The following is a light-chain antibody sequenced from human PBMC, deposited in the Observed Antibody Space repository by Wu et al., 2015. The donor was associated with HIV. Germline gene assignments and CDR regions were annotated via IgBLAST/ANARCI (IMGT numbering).Light chain of an antibody. V-gene: IGKV3-20*01. CDR3: QYYDILTRT. Sequence: EIVLTQSPGTLSLSPGEGATLSCRASLSVSNTDLAWYQQKPGQAPRLLIYGASSRATGIPDRFSGSGSGTEFTLTISRLEPEDFAVYYCQYYDILTRTFGQGTKVEIK. CDR2: GAS. J-gene: IGKJ1*01. CDR1: LSVSNTD.